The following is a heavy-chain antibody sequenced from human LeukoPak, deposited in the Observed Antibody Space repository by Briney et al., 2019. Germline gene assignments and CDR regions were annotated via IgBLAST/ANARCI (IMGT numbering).Heavy chain of an antibody. CDR2: IYPGDSDT. J-gene: IGHJ6*03. CDR3: ARGVYDFWSGYYYGNNYYYYYMDV. D-gene: IGHD3-3*01. Sequence: SGESLKISCKGSGYSFTSYWIGWVRQMPGKGLEWMGIIYPGDSDTRYSPSFQGQVTISADKSISTAYLQWSSLKASDTAMYYCARGVYDFWSGYYYGNNYYYYYMDVWGKGTTVTVSS. CDR1: GYSFTSYW. V-gene: IGHV5-51*01.